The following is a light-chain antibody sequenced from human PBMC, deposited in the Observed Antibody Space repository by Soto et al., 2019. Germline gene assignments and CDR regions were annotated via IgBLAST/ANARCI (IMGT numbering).Light chain of an antibody. V-gene: IGKV1-5*01. J-gene: IGKJ1*01. CDR2: DAS. CDR3: QQYDSYPWT. CDR1: QSISSW. Sequence: GDRVTINGRASQSISSWLAWYQQKPGKAPKLRIYDASSLESGVPSRFIGSGAGTECTLTSTSLQPDDVATYYCQQYDSYPWTFGQGTKVEIK.